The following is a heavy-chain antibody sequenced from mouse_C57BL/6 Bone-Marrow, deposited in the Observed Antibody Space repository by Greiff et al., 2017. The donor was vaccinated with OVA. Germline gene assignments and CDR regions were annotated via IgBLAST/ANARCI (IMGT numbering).Heavy chain of an antibody. CDR2: IFPGSGST. CDR3: ARAYGSSSAWFAY. J-gene: IGHJ3*01. Sequence: VQLQQSGPELVKPGASVKISCKASGYTFTDYYINWVKQRPGQGLEWIGWIFPGSGSTYYNEKFKGKATLTVDKSSSTAYMLLSSLTSEDSAVYFCARAYGSSSAWFAYWGQGTLVTVSA. CDR1: GYTFTDYY. D-gene: IGHD1-1*01. V-gene: IGHV1-75*01.